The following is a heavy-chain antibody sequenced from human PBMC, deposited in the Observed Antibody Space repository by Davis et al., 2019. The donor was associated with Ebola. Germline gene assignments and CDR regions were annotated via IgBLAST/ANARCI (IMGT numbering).Heavy chain of an antibody. CDR1: GFTFSSYE. J-gene: IGHJ6*02. V-gene: IGHV3-48*03. CDR2: ISSSGSTI. Sequence: GESLKISCAASGFTFSSYEMNWVRQAPGKGLEWVSYISSSGSTIYYADSVKGRFTISRDNSKNTLYLQMNSLRAEDTAVYYCAKVDIVATIRRYGMDVWGQGTTVTVSS. D-gene: IGHD5-12*01. CDR3: AKVDIVATIRRYGMDV.